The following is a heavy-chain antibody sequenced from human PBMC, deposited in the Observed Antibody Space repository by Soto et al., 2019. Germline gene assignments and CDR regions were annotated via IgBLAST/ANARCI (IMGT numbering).Heavy chain of an antibody. Sequence: QITLNESGPTLVKPLQTLTLTCNITGFSLDSTAVGVGWLRQPPGKALECLALIYWDGDTRYNPSLTTRVIITKYTSKYQVVLTMTDMAPADTGTYFCANFIFGATFVRGVAFDHWGPGVLVTGSS. V-gene: IGHV2-5*02. CDR2: IYWDGDT. CDR1: GFSLDSTAVG. D-gene: IGHD3-10*01. J-gene: IGHJ4*02. CDR3: ANFIFGATFVRGVAFDH.